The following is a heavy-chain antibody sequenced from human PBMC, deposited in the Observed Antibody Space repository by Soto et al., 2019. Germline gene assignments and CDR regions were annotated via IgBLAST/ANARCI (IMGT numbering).Heavy chain of an antibody. V-gene: IGHV1-18*01. CDR2: ISAYNGNT. D-gene: IGHD5-18*01. J-gene: IGHJ6*02. Sequence: QVQLVQSGAEVKKPGASVKVSCKASGYTFTSYGISWVRQAPGQGLEWMGWISAYNGNTNYAQKLQGRVTMTTDTSTSTAYMELRSLRSDDTAVYYCARDAYSYGYPIRYGMDVWGQGTTVTVSS. CDR1: GYTFTSYG. CDR3: ARDAYSYGYPIRYGMDV.